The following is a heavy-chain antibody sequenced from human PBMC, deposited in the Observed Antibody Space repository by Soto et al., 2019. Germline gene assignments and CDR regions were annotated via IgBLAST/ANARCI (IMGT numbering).Heavy chain of an antibody. CDR2: ISYDGSNK. CDR3: AKGGDVYCSGGSCYALRGMDV. CDR1: GFTFSSYG. D-gene: IGHD2-15*01. Sequence: LRLSCAASGFTFSSYGMHWVRQAPGKGLEWVAVISYDGSNKYYADSVKGRFTISRDNSKNTLYLQMNSLRAEDTAVYYCAKGGDVYCSGGSCYALRGMDVWGQGTTVTVSS. J-gene: IGHJ6*02. V-gene: IGHV3-30*18.